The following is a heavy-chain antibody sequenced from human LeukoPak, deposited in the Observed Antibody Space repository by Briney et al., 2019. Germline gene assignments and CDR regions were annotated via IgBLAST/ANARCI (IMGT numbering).Heavy chain of an antibody. D-gene: IGHD3-9*01. V-gene: IGHV1-69*04. Sequence: ASVKVSCKASGGTFSSYAISWVRQAPGQGLEWMGRIIPILGIANYAQKFQGRVTITADKSTSTAYMELSSLRSEDTAVYYCARVSGILTGLSWFDPWGQGTLVTVSS. J-gene: IGHJ5*02. CDR1: GGTFSSYA. CDR2: IIPILGIA. CDR3: ARVSGILTGLSWFDP.